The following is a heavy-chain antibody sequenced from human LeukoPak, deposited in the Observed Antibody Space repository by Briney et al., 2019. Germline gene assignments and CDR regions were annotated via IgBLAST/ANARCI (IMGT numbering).Heavy chain of an antibody. J-gene: IGHJ4*02. CDR2: IYPGHSAT. D-gene: IGHD5-18*01. CDR1: ADSFTTYW. CDR3: ARRYSYGPDH. Sequence: PGHSLKISCNGSADSFTTYWTGCVSQMRGKGMEWMGIIYPGHSATRYSPSCHGQVTISADKSISTAYLQWSSLKASDTAMYYCARRYSYGPDHWGQGALVTVSS. V-gene: IGHV5-51*02.